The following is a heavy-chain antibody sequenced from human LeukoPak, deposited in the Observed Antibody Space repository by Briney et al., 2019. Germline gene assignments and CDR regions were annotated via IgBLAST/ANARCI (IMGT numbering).Heavy chain of an antibody. CDR1: GGSITSGGFS. V-gene: IGHV4-30-2*03. D-gene: IGHD2-2*01. J-gene: IGHJ4*02. Sequence: SETLSLTCAVSGGSITSGGFSWNWIRQPPGQKLEWIGYIYSSGSTYYNPSLKSRVTISVDTSKNQFSLKLSSVTAADTAVYYCARVVPAATHFDYWGQGTLVTVSS. CDR3: ARVVPAATHFDY. CDR2: IYSSGST.